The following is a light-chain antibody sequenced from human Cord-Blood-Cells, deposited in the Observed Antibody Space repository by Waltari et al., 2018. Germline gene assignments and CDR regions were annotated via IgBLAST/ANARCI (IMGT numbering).Light chain of an antibody. CDR3: CSYAGSSAFYV. Sequence: QSVLTQPASVSGSPGQSITISCTGTSSDVGGYNLVSCYQQHPGKAPKLMIYEGSKRPSGVSNRFSGSKSGNTASLTISGLQAEDEADYYCCSYAGSSAFYVFGTGTKVTVL. CDR2: EGS. V-gene: IGLV2-23*01. CDR1: SSDVGGYNL. J-gene: IGLJ1*01.